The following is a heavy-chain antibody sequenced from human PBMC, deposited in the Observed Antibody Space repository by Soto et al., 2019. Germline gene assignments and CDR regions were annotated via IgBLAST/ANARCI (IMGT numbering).Heavy chain of an antibody. CDR2: IWNDGSNK. J-gene: IGHJ4*02. CDR3: ERDYGRGMRAATYYFDY. CDR1: GFTFSSYS. D-gene: IGHD2-15*01. Sequence: PGGSLRLSCAASGFTFSSYSMNWVRQAPGKGLEWVAVIWNDGSNKYHADSVRGRFTISRDNSKNTLYLQMNRLRAEDTAVYYCERDYGRGMRAATYYFDYWGQGTLVNVSS. V-gene: IGHV3-33*08.